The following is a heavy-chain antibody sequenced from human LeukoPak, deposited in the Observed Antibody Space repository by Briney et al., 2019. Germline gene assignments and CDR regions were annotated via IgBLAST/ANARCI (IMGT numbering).Heavy chain of an antibody. D-gene: IGHD5-12*01. J-gene: IGHJ6*03. Sequence: ASVKVSCKSSGYTFTSYDINWVRQATGQGLEWMGWMNPNSGNTGYAQKFQGRVTITRNTSISTAYMELSSLRSEDTAVYYCARALPATYYYYYYMDVWGKGTTVTVSS. V-gene: IGHV1-8*03. CDR1: GYTFTSYD. CDR2: MNPNSGNT. CDR3: ARALPATYYYYYYMDV.